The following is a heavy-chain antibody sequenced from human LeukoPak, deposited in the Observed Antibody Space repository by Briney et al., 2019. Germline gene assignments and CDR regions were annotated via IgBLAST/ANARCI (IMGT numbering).Heavy chain of an antibody. CDR3: ARALAVTTLALDY. D-gene: IGHD4-17*01. CDR1: GYTFTGYY. Sequence: ASVKVSRKASGYTFTGYYMHWVRQAPGQGLEWMGWINPNSGGTNYAQKFQGRVTMTRDTSISTAYMELSRLRSDDTAVYYCARALAVTTLALDYWGQGTLVTVSS. CDR2: INPNSGGT. V-gene: IGHV1-2*02. J-gene: IGHJ4*02.